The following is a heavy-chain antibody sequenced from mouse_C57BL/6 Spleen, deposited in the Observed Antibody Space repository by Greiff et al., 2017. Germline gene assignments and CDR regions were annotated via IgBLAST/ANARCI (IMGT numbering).Heavy chain of an antibody. J-gene: IGHJ2*01. Sequence: VQLQQSGAELVRPGASVTLSCKASGYTFTDYDMHWVKQTPVHGLEWIGAIDPETGGTAYNQKFKGKAILTADKSSSTAYMELRSLTSEDSAVYYWTRGKFITTCHFDYWGQGTTLTVSS. D-gene: IGHD1-1*01. CDR3: TRGKFITTCHFDY. CDR2: IDPETGGT. V-gene: IGHV1-15*01. CDR1: GYTFTDYD.